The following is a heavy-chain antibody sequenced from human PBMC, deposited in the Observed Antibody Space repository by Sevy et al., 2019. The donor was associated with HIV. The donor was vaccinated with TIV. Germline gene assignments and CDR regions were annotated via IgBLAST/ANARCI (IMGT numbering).Heavy chain of an antibody. CDR1: GFTFSSYW. CDR2: IKEDGSER. J-gene: IGHJ2*01. CDR3: ARRYLDL. V-gene: IGHV3-7*01. Sequence: GGSLRLSCAASGFTFSSYWMQWVRQAPGKGLEWVANIKEDGSERYYVGSVKGRFTISRDNARNSVFLQMNSLSAEDTAVYYCARRYLDLWGCGTLVTASS.